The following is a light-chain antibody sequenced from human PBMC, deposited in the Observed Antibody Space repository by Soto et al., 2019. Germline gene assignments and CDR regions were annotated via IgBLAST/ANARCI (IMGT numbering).Light chain of an antibody. V-gene: IGKV3-15*01. CDR3: QQYNNWPRT. Sequence: ETVMTQSPATLSVSPGERATLSCRASQSISSDLAWYQHKPGQAPRLLIYGASTTATGIPVRFSGSGSGTEFTLTISSLQSEDFAVYYCQQYNNWPRTFGQGPKLEIK. CDR2: GAS. CDR1: QSISSD. J-gene: IGKJ2*01.